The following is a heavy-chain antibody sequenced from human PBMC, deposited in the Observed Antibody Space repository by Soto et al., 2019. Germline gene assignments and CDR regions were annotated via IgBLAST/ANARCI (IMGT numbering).Heavy chain of an antibody. CDR3: EAEMNFGKVSVG. V-gene: IGHV1-69*01. J-gene: IGHJ6*02. D-gene: IGHD3-3*01. CDR2: IFPKFGTT. Sequence: QVQLVQSGAEVKKPGSSVKVSCKASGDTDTNYVISWVRQAPGQGLEWMGGIFPKFGTTYSAQKLQDRLTITADERTATVYMPLSSLRLGDTAVYYCEAEMNFGKVSVGWGQGTTVTVSS. CDR1: GDTDTNYV.